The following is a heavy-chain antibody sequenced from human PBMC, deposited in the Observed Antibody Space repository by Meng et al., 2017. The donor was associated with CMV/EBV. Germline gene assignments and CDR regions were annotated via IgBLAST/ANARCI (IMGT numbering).Heavy chain of an antibody. J-gene: IGHJ6*02. CDR2: IKSKTDGGTT. D-gene: IGHD2-2*02. Sequence: GGSPKISCAASGFTFSNAWMSWVRQAPGKGLEWVGRIKSKTDGGTTDYAAPVKGRFTISRDDSKNTLYLQMNSLKTEDTAVYYCTTDPTEYCSSTSCYNYYYYGMDVWGQGTTVTVSS. CDR3: TTDPTEYCSSTSCYNYYYYGMDV. CDR1: GFTFSNAW. V-gene: IGHV3-15*01.